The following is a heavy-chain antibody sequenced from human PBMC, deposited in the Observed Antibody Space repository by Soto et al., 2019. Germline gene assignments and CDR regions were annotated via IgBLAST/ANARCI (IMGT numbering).Heavy chain of an antibody. CDR3: ARPAGRLANWFDP. J-gene: IGHJ5*02. CDR2: INHSGGST. D-gene: IGHD6-6*01. Sequence: QVQLVQSGVEVKKPGASVKVSCKASGYTFTDYRMIWVRQAPGQGLEWMGIINHSGGSTNYAPNFQGRVTLTRDSFTSTVYMELSNLRSEDTAVYYCARPAGRLANWFDPWGQGTLVTVSS. V-gene: IGHV1-46*01. CDR1: GYTFTDYR.